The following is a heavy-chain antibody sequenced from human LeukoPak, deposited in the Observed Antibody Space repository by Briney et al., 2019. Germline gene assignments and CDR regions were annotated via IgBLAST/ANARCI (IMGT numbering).Heavy chain of an antibody. CDR3: ARSGSSGWRRYYYYGMDV. CDR1: GYTFTSYA. J-gene: IGHJ6*02. D-gene: IGHD6-19*01. Sequence: ASVKVSCKASGYTFTSYAMHWVRQAPGQRLEWMGWINAGNGNTKYSQKFQGRVTITRDTSASTAYMELSSLRSDDTAVYYCARSGSSGWRRYYYYGMDVWGQGTTVTVSS. V-gene: IGHV1-3*01. CDR2: INAGNGNT.